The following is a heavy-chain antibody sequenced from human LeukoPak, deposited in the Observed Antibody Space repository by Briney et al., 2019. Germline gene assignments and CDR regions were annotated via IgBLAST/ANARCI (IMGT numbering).Heavy chain of an antibody. J-gene: IGHJ4*02. CDR1: GGTFTSYA. V-gene: IGHV1-69*13. D-gene: IGHD5-18*01. CDR2: IIPIFGTA. CDR3: ARDWGYSYGSYRFDY. Sequence: GASVKVSCKASGGTFTSYAISWVRQAPGQGLEWMGGIIPIFGTANYAQKFQGRVTITADESTSTAYMELSSLRSEDTAVYYCARDWGYSYGSYRFDYWGQGTLVTVSS.